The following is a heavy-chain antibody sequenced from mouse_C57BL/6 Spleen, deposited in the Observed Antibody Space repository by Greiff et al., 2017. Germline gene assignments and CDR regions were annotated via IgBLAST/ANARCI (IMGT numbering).Heavy chain of an antibody. CDR1: GYSFTGYF. CDR2: INPYNGDT. CDR3: ARYDYDDAMDY. Sequence: VQLKQSGPELVKPGDSVKISCKASGYSFTGYFMNWVMQSHGKSLEWIGRINPYNGDTFYNQKFKGKATLTVDKSSSTAHMELRSLTSEDSAVYYCARYDYDDAMDYWGQGTSVTVSS. D-gene: IGHD2-4*01. J-gene: IGHJ4*01. V-gene: IGHV1-20*01.